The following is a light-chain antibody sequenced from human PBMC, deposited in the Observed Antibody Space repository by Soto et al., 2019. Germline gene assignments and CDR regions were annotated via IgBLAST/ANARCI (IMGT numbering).Light chain of an antibody. CDR2: DAS. CDR1: QSISSW. CDR3: QQYNSYPLT. V-gene: IGKV1-5*01. Sequence: DIQMTQSPSTLSASVGDRVTITCRASQSISSWLAWYQQKPGKAPKLLIYDASSLESGVPSRFSGSGSGTEFTPTISSLERDDFATYYCQQYNSYPLTFGQGTKVEIK. J-gene: IGKJ1*01.